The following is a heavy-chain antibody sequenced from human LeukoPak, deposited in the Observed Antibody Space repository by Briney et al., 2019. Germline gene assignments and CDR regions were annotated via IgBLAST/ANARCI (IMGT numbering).Heavy chain of an antibody. D-gene: IGHD3-16*01. J-gene: IGHJ4*02. Sequence: GASVKVSCKASGYTFTAYYMHWVRQAPGQGLEWIGGIGPTGNTVYVQKFQGRVTVTRDPSINTVYMEVNSLRSDDTAVYSCARESLGGVKYFDDWRQGTLVTVSS. V-gene: IGHV1-2*02. CDR1: GYTFTAYY. CDR2: IGPTGNT. CDR3: ARESLGGVKYFDD.